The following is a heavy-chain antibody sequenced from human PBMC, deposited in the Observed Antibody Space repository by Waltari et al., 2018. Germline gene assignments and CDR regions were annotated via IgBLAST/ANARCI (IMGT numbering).Heavy chain of an antibody. CDR3: ARRVAFTRALDV. J-gene: IGHJ3*01. V-gene: IGHV4-59*01. CDR2: AYHSGNT. D-gene: IGHD5-12*01. Sequence: QVQLQGSDPTLVKPSETLSLTCSVSGASITNYYWSWIRPPPGKGLEWIGHAYHSGNTIYKPSLKSCVIISVDTSKNHFSLELSSVTTADTAVYYCARRVAFTRALDVWGLGTLVTVSS. CDR1: GASITNYY.